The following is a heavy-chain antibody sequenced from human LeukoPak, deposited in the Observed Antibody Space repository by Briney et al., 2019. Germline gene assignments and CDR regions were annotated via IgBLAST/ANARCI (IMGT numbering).Heavy chain of an antibody. CDR2: IIPIFGTA. D-gene: IGHD1-26*01. V-gene: IGHV1-69*01. CDR3: ASPKAYRARGSYYFDY. CDR1: GGTFSSYA. Sequence: GSSVKVSCKASGGTFSSYAISWVRQAPGQGLEWMGGIIPIFGTANYAQKFQGRVTITADESTSTAYMELSSLRSEDTAVYYCASPKAYRARGSYYFDYWGQGTLVTVSS. J-gene: IGHJ4*02.